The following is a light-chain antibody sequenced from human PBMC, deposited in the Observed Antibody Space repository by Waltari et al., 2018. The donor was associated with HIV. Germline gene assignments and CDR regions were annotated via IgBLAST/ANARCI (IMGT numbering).Light chain of an antibody. CDR2: GVT. J-gene: IGLJ2*01. V-gene: IGLV2-8*01. CDR3: SSYAGSNNLL. Sequence: SALPQPPPASASPAQFVTLSCTGNSSSVGASNYDSWYQQHPAKAPNLMIYGVTKRPSGVPDRFSGSKSGNTASLTVSGLQAEDEADYYCSSYAGSNNLLFGGGTKLTVL. CDR1: SSSVGASNY.